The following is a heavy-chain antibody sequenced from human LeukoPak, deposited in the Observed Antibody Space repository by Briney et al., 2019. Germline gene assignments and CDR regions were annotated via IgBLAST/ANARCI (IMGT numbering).Heavy chain of an antibody. CDR2: IYYSGSI. J-gene: IGHJ5*02. V-gene: IGHV4-59*01. D-gene: IGHD3-16*01. CDR3: ARGPGLNWFDP. CDR1: GGSFTSYY. Sequence: NPSETLSLTCTVSGGSFTSYYWSWLRQPPGKGLEWIGYIYYSGSINYNPSLKSRVTISLLASKNQFSLRLNSVTAADTAVYYCARGPGLNWFDPWGQGTPVTVSS.